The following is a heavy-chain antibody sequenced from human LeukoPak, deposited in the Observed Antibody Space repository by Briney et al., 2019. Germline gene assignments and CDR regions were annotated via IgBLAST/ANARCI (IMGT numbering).Heavy chain of an antibody. V-gene: IGHV3-64*01. J-gene: IGHJ4*02. CDR1: GFTFSSYA. CDR2: ISSNGGST. D-gene: IGHD2-15*01. Sequence: PGGSLRLSCAASGFTFSSYAMHWVRQAPGKGLEYVSAISSNGGSTYYANSVKGRFTISRDNSKNTLYLQMGSLRAEDMAVYYCARAATLGYCSGGSCYFSSYFDYRGQGTLVTVSS. CDR3: ARAATLGYCSGGSCYFSSYFDY.